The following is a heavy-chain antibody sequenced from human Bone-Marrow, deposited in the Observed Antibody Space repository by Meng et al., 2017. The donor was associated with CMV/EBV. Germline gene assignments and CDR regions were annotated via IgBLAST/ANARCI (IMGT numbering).Heavy chain of an antibody. CDR2: INSVGDAT. D-gene: IGHD2-15*01. J-gene: IGHJ4*02. CDR1: GFTFSNYY. V-gene: IGHV3-64*02. Sequence: GGSLRLSCGASGFTFSNYYMNWVRQAPGKGLEYVSAINSVGDATSYADSVKGRFTISRDNSKNTLFLQMGSLRAEDMAIYYCARGICPWSSCYPRGYYFDLWGQGTLVTVSS. CDR3: ARGICPWSSCYPRGYYFDL.